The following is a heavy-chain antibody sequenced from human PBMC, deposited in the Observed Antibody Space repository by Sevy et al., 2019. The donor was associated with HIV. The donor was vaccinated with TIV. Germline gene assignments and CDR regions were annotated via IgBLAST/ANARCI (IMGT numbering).Heavy chain of an antibody. J-gene: IGHJ4*02. V-gene: IGHV3-23*01. CDR2: LSFGCGEI. CDR3: AREGCTKPHDY. D-gene: IGHD2-8*01. Sequence: GGSLRLSCAASGFTFSKYSMSCVRQPPGKGLDWVSTLSFGCGEINYADSVKGRFTISRDNSKSSVYLQMNNLRPEDTVVYYCAREGCTKPHDYWGQGTLVTVSS. CDR1: GFTFSKYS.